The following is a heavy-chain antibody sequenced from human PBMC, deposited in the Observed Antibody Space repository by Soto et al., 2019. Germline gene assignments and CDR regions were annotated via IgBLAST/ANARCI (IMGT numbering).Heavy chain of an antibody. V-gene: IGHV4-30-2*01. CDR3: ARGNVVPLDY. CDR1: GGSISSGGYS. D-gene: IGHD2-21*01. CDR2: IYHSGST. Sequence: PSETLSLTCAVSGGSISSGGYSWSWIRQPPGKGLEWIGYIYHSGSTYYNPSLKSRVTISVDRSKNQFSLKLSSVTAADTAVYYCARGNVVPLDYWGQGTLGTVSS. J-gene: IGHJ4*02.